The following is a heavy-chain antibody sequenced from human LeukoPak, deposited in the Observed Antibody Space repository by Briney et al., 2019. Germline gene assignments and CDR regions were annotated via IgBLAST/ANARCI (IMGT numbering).Heavy chain of an antibody. J-gene: IGHJ6*03. CDR3: ARLYYYDSSGYRPSTYYYYMDV. CDR2: IYYSGST. D-gene: IGHD3-22*01. CDR1: GGSISSYY. V-gene: IGHV4-59*01. Sequence: SETLSLTCTVSGGSISSYYWSWIRQPPGKGLEWIGYIYYSGSTNYNPSLKSRGTISVDTSKNQFSLKLSSVTAADTAVYYCARLYYYDSSGYRPSTYYYYMDVWGKGTTVTVSS.